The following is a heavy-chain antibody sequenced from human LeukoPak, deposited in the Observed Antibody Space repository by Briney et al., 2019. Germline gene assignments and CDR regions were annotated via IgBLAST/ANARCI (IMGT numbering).Heavy chain of an antibody. V-gene: IGHV3-48*01. J-gene: IGHJ4*02. CDR1: GFTFSSYA. CDR3: ATYSGYDRIFDY. D-gene: IGHD5-12*01. CDR2: ISGSSSAI. Sequence: GGSLRLSCAASGFTFSSYAMSWVRQAPGKGLEGVSYISGSSSAIYYADSVKGRFTIYRDNAKKSLYLQINGLRAEDTAVYYCATYSGYDRIFDYWGQGTLVTVSS.